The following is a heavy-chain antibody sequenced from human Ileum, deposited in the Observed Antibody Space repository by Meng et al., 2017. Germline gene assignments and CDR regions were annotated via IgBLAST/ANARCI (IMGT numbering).Heavy chain of an antibody. CDR1: GSSISSHY. V-gene: IGHV4-59*08. CDR2: IYYRGGA. Sequence: QVQLQESGPGLVKPSETLALTCSVCGSSISSHYWTWIRQPPGKGLEYLGYIYYRGGASYNPSLRSRVTMSVDTSKNQFSLNLSSVTAADAAVYYCARHRPTDYGGNSNWFDPWGQGTLVTVSS. J-gene: IGHJ5*02. D-gene: IGHD4-23*01. CDR3: ARHRPTDYGGNSNWFDP.